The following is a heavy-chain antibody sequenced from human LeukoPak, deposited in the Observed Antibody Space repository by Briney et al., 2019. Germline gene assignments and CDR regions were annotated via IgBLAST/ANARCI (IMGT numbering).Heavy chain of an antibody. CDR2: IRYDGSNK. Sequence: PGGSLRLSCAASGFIFSNYGMHWVRQAPGKGLEWVAFIRYDGSNKYYADSVKGRFTISRDNSKNTLYLQMNSLRAEDTAVYYCAKDTTPPKAGFDPWGQGTLVTVSS. J-gene: IGHJ5*02. CDR3: AKDTTPPKAGFDP. D-gene: IGHD1-14*01. V-gene: IGHV3-30*02. CDR1: GFIFSNYG.